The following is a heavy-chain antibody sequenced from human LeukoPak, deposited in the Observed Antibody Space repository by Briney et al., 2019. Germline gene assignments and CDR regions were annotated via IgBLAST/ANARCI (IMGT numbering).Heavy chain of an antibody. Sequence: GGSLRLSCAISGFTSTTAWMTWVRQAPGKGLEWVADIRQDGSDKCYVDSVKGRFIISRDNAKKSVSLHMNNLRVEDTAVYYCVVYKYILSWSAFDFWGRGTMVTVSS. V-gene: IGHV3-7*01. D-gene: IGHD6-13*01. CDR1: GFTSTTAW. CDR2: IRQDGSDK. J-gene: IGHJ3*01. CDR3: VVYKYILSWSAFDF.